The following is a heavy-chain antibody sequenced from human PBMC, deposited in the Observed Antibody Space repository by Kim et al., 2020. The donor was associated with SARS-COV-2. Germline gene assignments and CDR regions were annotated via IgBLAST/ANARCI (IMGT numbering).Heavy chain of an antibody. CDR3: ARYKGYCSGGSCYGTFDY. CDR1: GGSISSSSYY. Sequence: SETLSLTCTVSGGSISSSSYYWGWIRQPPGKGLEWIGSIYYSGSTYYNPSLKSRVTISVDTSKNQFSLKLSSVTAADTAVYYCARYKGYCSGGSCYGTFDYWGQGTLATVSS. J-gene: IGHJ4*02. CDR2: IYYSGST. V-gene: IGHV4-39*01. D-gene: IGHD2-15*01.